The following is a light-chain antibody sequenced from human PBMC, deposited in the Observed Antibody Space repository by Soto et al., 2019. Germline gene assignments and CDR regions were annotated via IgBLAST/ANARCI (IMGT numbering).Light chain of an antibody. V-gene: IGKV1-8*01. Sequence: AVLLTQSPSSFSASTGDRATITCRASQAIHNYLAWYQQVPGKAPKLLLYAASILQTGVPSRFSGSGSGTDFTLTIDGLQSEDFVTYYCHHYYNYPWSFGQGTTVK. CDR3: HHYYNYPWS. J-gene: IGKJ1*01. CDR2: AAS. CDR1: QAIHNY.